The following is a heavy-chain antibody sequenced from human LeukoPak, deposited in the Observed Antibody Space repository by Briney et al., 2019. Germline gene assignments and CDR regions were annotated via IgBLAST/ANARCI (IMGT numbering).Heavy chain of an antibody. CDR1: GFIFSSYG. Sequence: PGGSLRLSCAASGFIFSSYGMHWARQAPGKGLEWVAFIRYDGSNKYYADSVKGRFTISRDNAKNSLYLQMNTLRAEDTAVYYCARDRHKYNYDSGGYPPYWGQGTLVTVSS. V-gene: IGHV3-30*02. CDR2: IRYDGSNK. D-gene: IGHD3-22*01. CDR3: ARDRHKYNYDSGGYPPY. J-gene: IGHJ4*02.